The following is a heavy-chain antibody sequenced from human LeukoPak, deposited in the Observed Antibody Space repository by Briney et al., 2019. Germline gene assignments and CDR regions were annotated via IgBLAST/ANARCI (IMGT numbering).Heavy chain of an antibody. J-gene: IGHJ4*02. CDR3: ARGSYDYGGNSGVY. CDR1: GYTFTSYD. Sequence: GASVKVSCKASGYTFTSYDINWVRQATGQGLEWMGWMNPNSGNTGYAQKFQGRVTMTRYTSISTAYMELSSLRSEDTAVYYCARGSYDYGGNSGVYWGQGTLVTVSS. V-gene: IGHV1-8*01. CDR2: MNPNSGNT. D-gene: IGHD4-23*01.